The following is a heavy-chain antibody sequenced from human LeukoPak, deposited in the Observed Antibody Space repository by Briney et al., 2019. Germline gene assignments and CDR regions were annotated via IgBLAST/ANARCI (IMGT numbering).Heavy chain of an antibody. D-gene: IGHD3-3*01. CDR2: MYTSGSN. J-gene: IGHJ6*03. V-gene: IGHV4-4*07. Sequence: SETLSLTCTVSGGSISSYYWSWIRQPAGKGLEWIGRMYTSGSNNYNPSFKSRVTMSVDTSKNQFSLKLTSVTAADTAVYYCARVYDFWSGYFYYYYMDVWGKGTTVTVSS. CDR1: GGSISSYY. CDR3: ARVYDFWSGYFYYYYMDV.